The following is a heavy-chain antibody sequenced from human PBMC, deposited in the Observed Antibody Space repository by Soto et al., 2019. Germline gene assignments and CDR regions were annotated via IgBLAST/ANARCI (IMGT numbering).Heavy chain of an antibody. V-gene: IGHV1-3*01. CDR3: ARLQYYYDSSGYYQRFDY. D-gene: IGHD3-22*01. Sequence: ASVKVSCKASGYTFTSYAMHWVRQAPGQRLEWMGWINANSGNTKYAQKFQGRVTMTRNTSISTAYMELSSLRSEDTAVYYCARLQYYYDSSGYYQRFDYWGQGTLVTVS. CDR2: INANSGNT. CDR1: GYTFTSYA. J-gene: IGHJ4*02.